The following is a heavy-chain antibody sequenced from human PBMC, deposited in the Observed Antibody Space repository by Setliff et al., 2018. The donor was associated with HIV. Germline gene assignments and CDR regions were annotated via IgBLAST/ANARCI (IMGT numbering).Heavy chain of an antibody. Sequence: SLRLSCAASGFSFSSYEMNWVRQAPGKGLEWVSYISSSGSSIYYADSVKGRFTISRDNPRNTVYLQMTGLRLDDTAVYYCAREDGITALFDYWGQGTPVTVSS. V-gene: IGHV3-48*03. D-gene: IGHD5-18*01. CDR3: AREDGITALFDY. CDR1: GFSFSSYE. CDR2: ISSSGSSI. J-gene: IGHJ4*02.